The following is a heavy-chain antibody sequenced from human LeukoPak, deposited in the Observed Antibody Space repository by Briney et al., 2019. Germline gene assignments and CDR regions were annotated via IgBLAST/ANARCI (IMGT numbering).Heavy chain of an antibody. Sequence: LPGGSLRLSCAASGFTFSSFYMHWVRQVPGKGLVWVSRISGDGSSTTYVDSVKGRFTISRDNAKNTLYLQMNSLRAEDTAVYYCARGGYGAHMGWGQGTLVTVSS. J-gene: IGHJ4*02. CDR3: ARGGYGAHMG. V-gene: IGHV3-74*01. D-gene: IGHD4-17*01. CDR1: GFTFSSFY. CDR2: ISGDGSST.